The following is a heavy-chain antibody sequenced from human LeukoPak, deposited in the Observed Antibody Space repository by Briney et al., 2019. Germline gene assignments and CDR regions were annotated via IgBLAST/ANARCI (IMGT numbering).Heavy chain of an antibody. CDR3: ARVRYFDWLVSFDP. J-gene: IGHJ5*02. CDR1: GYAFTGYY. V-gene: IGHV1-2*02. Sequence: ASVKVSCKASGYAFTGYYMHWVRQAPGQGLEWMGWINPNSGGTNYAQKFQGRVTMTRDTSISTAYMELSGLRSDDTAVYYCARVRYFDWLVSFDPWGQGTLVTVSS. D-gene: IGHD3-9*01. CDR2: INPNSGGT.